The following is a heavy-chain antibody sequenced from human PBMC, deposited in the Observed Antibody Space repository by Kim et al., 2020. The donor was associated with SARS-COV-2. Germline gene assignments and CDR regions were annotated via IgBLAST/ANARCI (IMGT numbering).Heavy chain of an antibody. J-gene: IGHJ4*02. CDR2: IYYSGST. CDR1: GGSISSYY. V-gene: IGHV4-59*13. D-gene: IGHD7-27*01. Sequence: SETLCLTCTVSGGSISSYYWSWIRQPPGKGLEWIGYIYYSGSTNYNPSLKSRVTISVDTSKNQFSLKLSSVTAADTAVYYCARDNWGSPYYFDYWGQGTLVTVSS. CDR3: ARDNWGSPYYFDY.